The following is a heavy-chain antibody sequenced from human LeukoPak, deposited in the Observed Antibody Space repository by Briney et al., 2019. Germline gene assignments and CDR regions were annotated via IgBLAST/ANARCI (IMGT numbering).Heavy chain of an antibody. D-gene: IGHD6-13*01. CDR1: GFTFSSYG. CDR2: IRYDGSNK. Sequence: GGSLRLSCAASGFTFSSYGMHWVRQAPGKGLEWVAFIRYDGSNKYYADSVKGRFTISRDNAKNSLYLQMNSLRAEDTAVYYCARESPGIAAAGSSSYYYYYMDVWGKGTTVTVSS. J-gene: IGHJ6*03. CDR3: ARESPGIAAAGSSSYYYYYMDV. V-gene: IGHV3-30*02.